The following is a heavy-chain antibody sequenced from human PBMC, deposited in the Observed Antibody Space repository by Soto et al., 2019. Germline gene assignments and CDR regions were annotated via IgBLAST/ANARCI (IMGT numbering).Heavy chain of an antibody. D-gene: IGHD3-9*01. Sequence: GESLKISCKSSGYSFSSYWIAWVRLMPGKGLEWMGSIYPDDSDTKYSPSFQGQVTISADESISAAYLQWSSLKASDTAIYYCARNSLTGYYNYYYSMDVWGQGTTVAV. CDR2: IYPDDSDT. J-gene: IGHJ6*02. CDR3: ARNSLTGYYNYYYSMDV. CDR1: GYSFSSYW. V-gene: IGHV5-51*01.